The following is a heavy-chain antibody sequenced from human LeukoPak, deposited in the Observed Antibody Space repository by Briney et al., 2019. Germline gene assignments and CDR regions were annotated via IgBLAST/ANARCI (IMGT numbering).Heavy chain of an antibody. D-gene: IGHD3-16*02. CDR1: GFTFSSYW. CDR2: INSDGSSK. Sequence: GGSLRLSCAASGFTFSSYWMHWVRHAPGKGLVWVSRINSDGSSKNYADSVKGRFTISRDNAKNTLYLQMNSLRAEDTAVYYCATLTERENYHYTANLWGRGTRVIVS. CDR3: ATLTERENYHYTANL. V-gene: IGHV3-74*01. J-gene: IGHJ4*02.